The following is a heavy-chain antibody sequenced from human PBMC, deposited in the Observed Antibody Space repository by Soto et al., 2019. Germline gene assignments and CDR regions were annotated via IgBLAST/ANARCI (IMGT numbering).Heavy chain of an antibody. Sequence: QVQLVQSGAEVKTPGASVKVSCKASGYTFTSYDMNWVRQAPGQGLEWMGWMNPNSGNTVYAQKFQGRLTMTRDTAISIAHMELSSLRNEDTAVYYCARSDGYNFNWLDSWGQGTLVTVSA. J-gene: IGHJ5*01. CDR2: MNPNSGNT. V-gene: IGHV1-8*01. CDR3: ARSDGYNFNWLDS. D-gene: IGHD2-21*01. CDR1: GYTFTSYD.